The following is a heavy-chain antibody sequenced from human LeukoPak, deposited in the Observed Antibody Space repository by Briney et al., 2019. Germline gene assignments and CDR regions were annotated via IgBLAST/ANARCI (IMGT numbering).Heavy chain of an antibody. CDR2: ISSSGSTI. D-gene: IGHD3-10*01. CDR1: GFTFSSYE. CDR3: ASPRVWFGELGDWFDP. Sequence: GSLRLSCAASGFTFSSYELNWVRQAPGKGLEWVSYISSSGSTIYYAASVKGRFTISRDNAKNSLYLQMNSLSAEDTAVYYCASPRVWFGELGDWFDPWGQGTLVTVSS. J-gene: IGHJ5*02. V-gene: IGHV3-48*03.